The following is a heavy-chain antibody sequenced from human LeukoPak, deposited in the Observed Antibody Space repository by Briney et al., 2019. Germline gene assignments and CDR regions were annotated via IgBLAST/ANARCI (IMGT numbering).Heavy chain of an antibody. CDR1: GGSFNNYC. J-gene: IGHJ5*02. CDR3: ARGPGAPVTGTRFFDP. CDR2: IDYTGRT. D-gene: IGHD6-19*01. V-gene: IGHV4-34*01. Sequence: SETLSLTCAVYGGSFNNYCCNWIRQSPGKGLEWIAGIDYTGRTNYNPSLKSRVTISLDTSKNHFSLNLSSLTAAGTATYYCARGPGAPVTGTRFFDPWGQGTLVTVSS.